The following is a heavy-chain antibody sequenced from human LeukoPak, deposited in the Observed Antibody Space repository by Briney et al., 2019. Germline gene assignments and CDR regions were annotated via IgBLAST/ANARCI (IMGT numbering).Heavy chain of an antibody. J-gene: IGHJ4*02. CDR1: GFTFSGSS. V-gene: IGHV3-73*01. CDR3: TRLTDGAHFDD. Sequence: GGSLSLSCAASGFTFSGSSIYWVRQASVTGLEWVGRIRDKANSYASAYIASLKGRFTISRDDSKNTAYLQMNSLKTEDTAVYYCTRLTDGAHFDDWGQGTLVTVSS. CDR2: IRDKANSYAS. D-gene: IGHD4-17*01.